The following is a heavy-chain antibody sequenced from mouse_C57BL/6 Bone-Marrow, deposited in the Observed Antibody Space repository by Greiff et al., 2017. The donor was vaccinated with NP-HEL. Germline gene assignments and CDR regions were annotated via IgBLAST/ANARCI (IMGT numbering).Heavy chain of an antibody. CDR1: GYTFTSYW. CDR3: ARRSMYDYDDY. D-gene: IGHD2-4*01. V-gene: IGHV1-59*01. Sequence: QVQLKQPGAELARPGTSVKLSCKASGYTFTSYWMHWVKQRPGQGLEWIGVIDPSDSYTNYNQKFKGKATLTVDTSSSTAYMQLSSLTSEDSAVYYCARRSMYDYDDYWGQGTTLTVSS. CDR2: IDPSDSYT. J-gene: IGHJ2*01.